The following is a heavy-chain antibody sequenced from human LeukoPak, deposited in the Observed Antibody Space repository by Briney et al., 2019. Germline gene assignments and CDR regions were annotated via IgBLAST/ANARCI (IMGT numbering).Heavy chain of an antibody. D-gene: IGHD3/OR15-3a*01. Sequence: SETLSLTCTVSGGTMSGGNYYWSWIRQSPGKGLEWIGYIHYAGSTYYNPSLKSRLTMSVDRPKNQFSLKLASVTAADTAVYYCARDRGPGTFDYWGQGTLVTVSS. CDR1: GGTMSGGNYY. V-gene: IGHV4-30-4*02. CDR3: ARDRGPGTFDY. CDR2: IHYAGST. J-gene: IGHJ4*02.